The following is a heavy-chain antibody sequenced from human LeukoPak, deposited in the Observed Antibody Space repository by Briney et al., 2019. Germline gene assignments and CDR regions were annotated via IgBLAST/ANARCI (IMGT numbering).Heavy chain of an antibody. Sequence: PGGSLRLSCAASGFSFSRYTMKWVRQAPGKGLEWVSYISGSSSTIYYADSVKGRFTVSRDNAKNSLYLQMNSLRAEDTAVYYCAKGPSFGVNPFDYWGRGTLVTVSS. CDR3: AKGPSFGVNPFDY. D-gene: IGHD3-10*01. V-gene: IGHV3-48*04. CDR2: ISGSSSTI. CDR1: GFSFSRYT. J-gene: IGHJ4*02.